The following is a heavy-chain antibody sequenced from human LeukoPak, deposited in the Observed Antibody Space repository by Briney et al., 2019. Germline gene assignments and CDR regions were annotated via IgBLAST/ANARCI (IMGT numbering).Heavy chain of an antibody. D-gene: IGHD3-3*01. CDR2: MNPNSGNT. Sequence: ASVKVSCKASGYTFTSYDINWVRQAPGQGLEWMGWMNPNSGNTGYAQKFRGRVTMTRNTSISTAYMELSSLRSEDTAVYYCACTTYDFWSGLRSFYRPAYYFDYWGQGTLVTVSS. V-gene: IGHV1-8*01. CDR1: GYTFTSYD. CDR3: ACTTYDFWSGLRSFYRPAYYFDY. J-gene: IGHJ4*02.